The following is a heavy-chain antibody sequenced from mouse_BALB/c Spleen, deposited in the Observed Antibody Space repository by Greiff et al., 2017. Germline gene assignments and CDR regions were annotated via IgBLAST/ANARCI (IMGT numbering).Heavy chain of an antibody. CDR1: GYAFSSSW. CDR3: ARFHGNYLYYAMDY. J-gene: IGHJ4*01. Sequence: QVQLQQSGPELVKPGASVKISCKASGYAFSSSWMNWVKQRPGQGLEWIGRIYPGDGDTNYNGKFKGKATLTADKSSSTAYMQLSSLTSVDSAVYFCARFHGNYLYYAMDYWGQGTSVTVSS. V-gene: IGHV1-82*01. D-gene: IGHD2-1*01. CDR2: IYPGDGDT.